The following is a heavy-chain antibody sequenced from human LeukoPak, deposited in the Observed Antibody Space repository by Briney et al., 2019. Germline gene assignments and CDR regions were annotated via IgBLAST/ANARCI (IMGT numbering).Heavy chain of an antibody. CDR3: AIPGGSSRDFDY. Sequence: ASVKVSCKVSGYTLTELSMHWVRQAPGKGLEWMGGFDPEDGETIYARKFQGRVTMTEDTSTDTAYMELSSLRSEDTAVYYCAIPGGSSRDFDYWGQGTLVTVSS. J-gene: IGHJ4*02. D-gene: IGHD6-13*01. CDR1: GYTLTELS. CDR2: FDPEDGET. V-gene: IGHV1-24*01.